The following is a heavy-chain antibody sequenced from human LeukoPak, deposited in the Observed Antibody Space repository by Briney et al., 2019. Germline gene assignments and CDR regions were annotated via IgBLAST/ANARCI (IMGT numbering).Heavy chain of an antibody. CDR1: GFTVSSNY. CDR2: IYSGGST. CDR3: ARDIAYSSGWYWDGYYYMDV. V-gene: IGHV3-66*01. Sequence: PGGSLRLSCAASGFTVSSNYMSWVRQAPGKGLEWVSVIYSGGSTYYADSVKGRFTISRDNSKNTLYLQMNSLRAEDTAVYYCARDIAYSSGWYWDGYYYMDVWGKGTTVTISS. J-gene: IGHJ6*03. D-gene: IGHD6-19*01.